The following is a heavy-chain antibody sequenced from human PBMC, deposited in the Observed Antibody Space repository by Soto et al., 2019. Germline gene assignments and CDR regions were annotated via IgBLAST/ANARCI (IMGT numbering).Heavy chain of an antibody. Sequence: PGGSLRLSCAASGFTVSNNYMSWVRQAPGKGLEWVSVIYSGGPTYYADSVQGRFTISRDTSKNMLYLQMNSLRAEDTAVYYCARDSSAAAGFDYWGQGTLVTVSS. CDR3: ARDSSAAAGFDY. V-gene: IGHV3-53*01. CDR1: GFTVSNNY. J-gene: IGHJ4*02. CDR2: IYSGGPT. D-gene: IGHD6-13*01.